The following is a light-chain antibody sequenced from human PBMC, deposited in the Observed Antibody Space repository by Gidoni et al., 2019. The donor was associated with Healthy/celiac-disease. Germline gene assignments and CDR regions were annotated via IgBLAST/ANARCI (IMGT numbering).Light chain of an antibody. CDR1: QRISSY. Sequence: DIQMTQSPSSLSASVGDRVTITCRASQRISSYLNWYQQKPGKPPKLLIYAASSLQSGVPSRFSGSGSGTDFTLTISSLQPEDFATFYCQQSYSTPITFXXXTRLEIK. CDR3: QQSYSTPIT. J-gene: IGKJ5*01. CDR2: AAS. V-gene: IGKV1-39*01.